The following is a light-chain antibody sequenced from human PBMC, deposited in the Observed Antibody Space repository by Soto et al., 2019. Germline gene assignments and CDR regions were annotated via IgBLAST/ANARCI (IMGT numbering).Light chain of an antibody. Sequence: EIVLTQSPATLSLSPGERATLSCRASQSVSSYLAWYQQKPGQAPRLLIYDASNRATGIPARFSGSGSGTXXXXXXXXXEPXXXXXXYXXQRSNWPTFGPGTKVDIK. V-gene: IGKV3-11*01. CDR1: QSVSSY. CDR3: XQRSNWPT. CDR2: DAS. J-gene: IGKJ3*01.